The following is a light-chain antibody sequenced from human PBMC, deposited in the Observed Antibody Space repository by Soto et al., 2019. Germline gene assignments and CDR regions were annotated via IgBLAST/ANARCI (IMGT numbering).Light chain of an antibody. J-gene: IGKJ3*01. CDR2: LGS. Sequence: DIVMTQSSLSLPVTPGEPASISCRSSQSLLHSNGYNYLDWYLQKPGQSPQLLIYLGSNRASGVPDRFSGSGSGTDFTLKISRVEAEDVGVYYCMQALQTPCTFGPGTKVDIK. CDR3: MQALQTPCT. V-gene: IGKV2-28*01. CDR1: QSLLHSNGYNY.